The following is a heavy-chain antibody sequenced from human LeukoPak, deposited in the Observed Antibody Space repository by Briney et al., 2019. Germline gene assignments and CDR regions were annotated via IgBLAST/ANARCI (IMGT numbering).Heavy chain of an antibody. Sequence: GGSLRLSCAASGFTFSNFAMNWVRQAPGKGLEWVACITGNGGTTYYADSVKGLFTISRDNSKSTLFLQLSSLRVEDTAVYYCAKPDASGSLYIPSNYWGQATLVTVSS. CDR2: ITGNGGTT. CDR3: AKPDASGSLYIPSNY. D-gene: IGHD3-10*01. CDR1: GFTFSNFA. J-gene: IGHJ1*01. V-gene: IGHV3-23*01.